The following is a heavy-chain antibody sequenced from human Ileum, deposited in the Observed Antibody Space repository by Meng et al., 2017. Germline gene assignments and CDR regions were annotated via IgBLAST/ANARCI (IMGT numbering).Heavy chain of an antibody. V-gene: IGHV3-33*01. Sequence: GESLKISCAASGFTFSSYGMHWVRQAPGKGLEWVAVIWCDGSNRYYADSVKGRFTISRDNSKNTLYLQMNSLRAEDTAVYYCAISRKTPTMMAAFDIWGQGTMVTVSS. CDR1: GFTFSSYG. J-gene: IGHJ3*02. D-gene: IGHD3-22*01. CDR3: AISRKTPTMMAAFDI. CDR2: IWCDGSNR.